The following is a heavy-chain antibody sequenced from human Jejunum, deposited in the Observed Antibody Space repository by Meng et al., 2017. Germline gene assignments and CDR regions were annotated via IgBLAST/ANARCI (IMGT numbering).Heavy chain of an antibody. D-gene: IGHD2-15*01. CDR1: GGSASSHY. J-gene: IGHJ5*02. CDR3: ARGGDIGVPWLDP. Sequence: SETLSLTCNVSGGSASSHYWSWIRQTPGKGLEWIGYIHNTGTTYYTPSLKRQATISLDTSKNQFSLRLTSVTAADTAVYYCARGGDIGVPWLDPWGQGTLVTVSS. CDR2: IHNTGTT. V-gene: IGHV4-59*02.